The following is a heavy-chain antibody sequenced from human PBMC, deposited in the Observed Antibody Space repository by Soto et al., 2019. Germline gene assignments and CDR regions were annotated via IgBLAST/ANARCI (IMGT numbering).Heavy chain of an antibody. Sequence: GGSLRLSCAASGFTFSSYWMHWVRQVPEKGLVWVSRINSDGSITNYADAVKGRFAISRDNVKNTLYLQMNSLRAEDTAVYYCVRYPRSVGGSYRPDYWGQGTLVTVSS. CDR1: GFTFSSYW. V-gene: IGHV3-74*01. J-gene: IGHJ4*02. D-gene: IGHD3-16*02. CDR2: INSDGSIT. CDR3: VRYPRSVGGSYRPDY.